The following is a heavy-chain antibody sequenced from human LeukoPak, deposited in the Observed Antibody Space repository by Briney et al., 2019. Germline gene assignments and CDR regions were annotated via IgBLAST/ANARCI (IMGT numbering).Heavy chain of an antibody. V-gene: IGHV3-30*03. J-gene: IGHJ6*03. Sequence: PGESLRLSCAASVFTFSSYWMHWVRQAPGKGLEWVAVISYDGSNKFYADSVKGRFTISRDNSKNTLHLQMNSLRAEDTAVYYCARSLATSYYYIDVWGKGTTVTVSS. CDR1: VFTFSSYW. CDR2: ISYDGSNK. CDR3: ARSLATSYYYIDV.